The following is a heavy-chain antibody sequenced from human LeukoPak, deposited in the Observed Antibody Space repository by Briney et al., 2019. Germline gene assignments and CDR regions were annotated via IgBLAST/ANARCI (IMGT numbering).Heavy chain of an antibody. D-gene: IGHD2-2*01. CDR2: IWYDGSNK. J-gene: IGHJ4*02. CDR3: ARDLVDPNCSSTSCQAPTNYFDY. Sequence: GGSLRLSCAASGFTFSSYGMHWVRQAPGKGLEWVAVIWYDGSNKYYADSVKGRFTISRDNSKNTLYLQMNSLRAEDTAVYYCARDLVDPNCSSTSCQAPTNYFDYWGQGTLVTVSS. CDR1: GFTFSSYG. V-gene: IGHV3-33*08.